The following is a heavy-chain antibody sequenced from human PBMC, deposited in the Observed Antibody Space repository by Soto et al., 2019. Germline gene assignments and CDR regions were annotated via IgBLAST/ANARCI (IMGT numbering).Heavy chain of an antibody. CDR1: GGTFSSYT. V-gene: IGHV1-69*04. D-gene: IGHD2-15*01. CDR2: IIPILGIA. J-gene: IGHJ6*03. Sequence: SVKVSCKASGGTFSSYTISWVRQAPGQGLEWMGRIIPILGIANYAQKFQGRVTITADKSTSTAYMELSSLRSEDTAVYYCATDIVVVAATGSYYYYYMDVWG. CDR3: ATDIVVVAATGSYYYYYMDV.